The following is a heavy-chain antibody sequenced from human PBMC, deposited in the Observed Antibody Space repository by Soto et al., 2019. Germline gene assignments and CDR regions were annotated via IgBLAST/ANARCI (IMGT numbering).Heavy chain of an antibody. D-gene: IGHD3-10*02. CDR3: AKAVDISVRGVPPSDY. CDR2: ISYDGNNK. CDR1: GFIFNRFG. J-gene: IGHJ4*02. Sequence: QLQLVESGGGVVQPGRSLRLSCAASGFIFNRFGMHCVRQPPGKGLEWVAVISYDGNNKFYVDSVKGRFTISRDNSHSTLYLQMNSLRPEDTAMYYCAKAVDISVRGVPPSDYWGQGTLVTVSS. V-gene: IGHV3-30*18.